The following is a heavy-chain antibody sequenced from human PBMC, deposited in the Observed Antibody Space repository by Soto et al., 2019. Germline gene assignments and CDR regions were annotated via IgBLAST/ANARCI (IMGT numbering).Heavy chain of an antibody. Sequence: GASVKVSCKASGYTFTTYGISWVRQAPGQGLEWMGWISAHKGNTNYAQKLQGRLTMTTGTSTTTAYMELRSLRSDDTAVYYCARDGMAVAGFFDYWGQGTLVTVSS. D-gene: IGHD6-19*01. CDR3: ARDGMAVAGFFDY. CDR1: GYTFTTYG. J-gene: IGHJ4*02. V-gene: IGHV1-18*01. CDR2: ISAHKGNT.